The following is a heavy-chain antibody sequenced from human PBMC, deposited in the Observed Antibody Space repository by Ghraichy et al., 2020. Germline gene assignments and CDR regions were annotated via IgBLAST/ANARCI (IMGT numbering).Heavy chain of an antibody. Sequence: LSLTCVVSGFTFSNYWMTWVRQSPGKGLEWVGNIKQDGSARYYVDSVEGRFTISRDNAKNSLYLQMNSLRAEDTAVYYCARDLFYFDNGGYYASDFWGQETLVTVSS. J-gene: IGHJ4*02. CDR2: IKQDGSAR. CDR3: ARDLFYFDNGGYYASDF. D-gene: IGHD3-22*01. CDR1: GFTFSNYW. V-gene: IGHV3-7*01.